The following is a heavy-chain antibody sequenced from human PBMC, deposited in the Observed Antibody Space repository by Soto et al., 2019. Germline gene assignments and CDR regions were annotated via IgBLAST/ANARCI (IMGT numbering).Heavy chain of an antibody. CDR1: GGTFSSYA. CDR2: IIPIFGTA. CDR3: GRRSPGAVAGTFDY. Sequence: QVQLVQSGAEVKKPGSSVKVSCKASGGTFSSYAISWVRQAPGQGLEWMGGIIPIFGTANYAQKFQGRVTITADEPTSTAYMELSSLRSEDTAVYSCGRRSPGAVAGTFDYLGEGNLVIVSS. V-gene: IGHV1-69*01. J-gene: IGHJ4*02. D-gene: IGHD6-19*01.